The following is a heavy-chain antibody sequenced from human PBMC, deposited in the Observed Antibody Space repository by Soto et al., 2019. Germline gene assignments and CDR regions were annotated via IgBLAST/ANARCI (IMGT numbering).Heavy chain of an antibody. D-gene: IGHD6-13*01. J-gene: IGHJ4*02. CDR3: ARHAAAAGTFKTRMKYYFDY. CDR2: IYYSGST. Sequence: SETLSLTCTVSGGSISSSSYYWGWIRQPPGKGLEWIGSIYYSGSTYYNPSLKSRVTISVDTSKNQFSLKLSSVTAADTAVYYCARHAAAAGTFKTRMKYYFDYWGQGTLVTSPQ. CDR1: GGSISSSSYY. V-gene: IGHV4-39*01.